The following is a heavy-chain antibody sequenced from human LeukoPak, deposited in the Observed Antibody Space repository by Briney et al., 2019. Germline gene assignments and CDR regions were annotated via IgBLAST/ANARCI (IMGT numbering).Heavy chain of an antibody. J-gene: IGHJ4*02. V-gene: IGHV4-59*01. D-gene: IGHD6-13*01. CDR2: IYYSGST. CDR1: GGSISSYY. CDR3: ARAAGQQLVVDY. Sequence: PSETLSLTCTVSGGSISSYYWSWIRQPPGKGLEWIGYIYYSGSTNYNPSLKSRVTISVDTSKNQFSLKLSPVTAADTAVYYCARAAGQQLVVDYWGQGTLVTVSS.